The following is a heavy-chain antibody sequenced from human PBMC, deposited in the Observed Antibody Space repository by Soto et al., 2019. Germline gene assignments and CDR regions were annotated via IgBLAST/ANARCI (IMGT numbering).Heavy chain of an antibody. CDR1: GGTFSSYA. V-gene: IGHV1-69*06. J-gene: IGHJ4*02. Sequence: QVQLVQSGAEVKKPGSSVKVSCKASGGTFSSYAISWVRQAPGQGLEWMGGIIPIFGTANYAQKFQGRVTITADKSTSTAYMELSSLRSEDTAVYYCARTNYYDSSGYYYTYTYWGQGTLVTVSS. D-gene: IGHD3-22*01. CDR3: ARTNYYDSSGYYYTYTY. CDR2: IIPIFGTA.